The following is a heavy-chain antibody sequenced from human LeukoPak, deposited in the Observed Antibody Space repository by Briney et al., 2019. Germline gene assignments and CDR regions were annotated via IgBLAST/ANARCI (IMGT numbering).Heavy chain of an antibody. J-gene: IGHJ4*02. V-gene: IGHV3-23*01. Sequence: GGSLRLLCAASGFTFNSYDMRWARQARGKGREGGSAISGSGGIRYYEVPVKGRFTSPRDNSKNTLYLQMKSQRAEDTAVYYCAKGFATSTGDYWGQGTLVTVSS. CDR2: ISGSGGIR. D-gene: IGHD3-3*01. CDR1: GFTFNSYD. CDR3: AKGFATSTGDY.